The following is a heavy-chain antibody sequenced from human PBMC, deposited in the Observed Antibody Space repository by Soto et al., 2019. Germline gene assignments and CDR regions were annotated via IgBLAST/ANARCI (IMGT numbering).Heavy chain of an antibody. CDR1: GGSLNSYW. V-gene: IGHV4-4*07. CDR3: ARDIGSYAYAEGY. CDR2: VYSSGTT. D-gene: IGHD2-2*01. Sequence: PSETLSLTCRVYGGSLNSYWWSWIRPPAGKGLERIGRVYSSGTTDYNPSLNSRATMSVETSKNQFSLKLTSVTAADTAVYYCARDIGSYAYAEGYWGQGIQVTVSS. J-gene: IGHJ4*02.